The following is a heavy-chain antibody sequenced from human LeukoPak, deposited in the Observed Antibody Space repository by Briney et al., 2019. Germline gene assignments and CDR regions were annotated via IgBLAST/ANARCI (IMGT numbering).Heavy chain of an antibody. V-gene: IGHV1-46*01. Sequence: GASVKVSCKASGYTFTSYYMHWVRQAPGQGLEWMGIINPSGGSTSYAQKFQGRVTMTRDMSTSTVCMELSSLRSEDTAVYYCARDTITIFGVVIHSTGWFDPWGQGTLVTVSS. J-gene: IGHJ5*02. D-gene: IGHD3-3*01. CDR1: GYTFTSYY. CDR2: INPSGGST. CDR3: ARDTITIFGVVIHSTGWFDP.